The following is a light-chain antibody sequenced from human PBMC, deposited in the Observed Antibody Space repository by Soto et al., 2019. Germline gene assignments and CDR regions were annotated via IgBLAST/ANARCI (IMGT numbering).Light chain of an antibody. J-gene: IGKJ1*01. CDR2: DAS. Sequence: EIVMTQSPVTLSVSPGERATLSCRASQSVSSNLAWYQQKPGQAPRLLIYDASTRATGIPARFNGSGSGTEFTLTITSLQSEDFAVYYCQQYNNWWTFGQGTKVEIK. CDR3: QQYNNWWT. CDR1: QSVSSN. V-gene: IGKV3-15*01.